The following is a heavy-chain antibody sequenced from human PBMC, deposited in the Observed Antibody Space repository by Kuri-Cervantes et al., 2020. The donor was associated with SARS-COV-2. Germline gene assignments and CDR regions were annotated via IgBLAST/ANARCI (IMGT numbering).Heavy chain of an antibody. Sequence: AETWSPTCAASGFTFSGYWMNWVRQAPGEGLEWVANIKQDGSEKYYVDSVKGRFTISRDNSKNSLYLEMNSLRPEDTAVYYCAKVETANVDYWGQGTLVTVSS. D-gene: IGHD3-3*01. CDR3: AKVETANVDY. J-gene: IGHJ4*02. CDR1: GFTFSGYW. V-gene: IGHV3-7*01. CDR2: IKQDGSEK.